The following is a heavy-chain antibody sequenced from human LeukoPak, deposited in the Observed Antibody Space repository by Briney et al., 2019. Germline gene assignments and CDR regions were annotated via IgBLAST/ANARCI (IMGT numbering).Heavy chain of an antibody. CDR2: ISAYNGNT. CDR1: GYTFTSYG. CDR3: ARGRNYYDSSGYYFFDY. D-gene: IGHD3-22*01. Sequence: ASVKVSCKASGYTFTSYGISWVRQAPGQGLEWMGWISAYNGNTNYAQKLQGRVTMTTDTSTSKAYMELRSLRSDDTAVYYCARGRNYYDSSGYYFFDYWGQGALVTVSS. J-gene: IGHJ4*02. V-gene: IGHV1-18*01.